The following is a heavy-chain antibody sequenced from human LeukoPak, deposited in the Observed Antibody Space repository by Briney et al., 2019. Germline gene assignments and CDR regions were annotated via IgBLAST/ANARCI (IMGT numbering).Heavy chain of an antibody. J-gene: IGHJ4*02. Sequence: GGSLGLSCAASGFTFSNAWMSWVRQAPGKGLEWVGRIKSKTDGGTTDYAAPVKGRFTISRDDSKNTLYLQMNSLKTEDTAVYYCTTEYSSGAFDYWGQGTLVTVSS. CDR2: IKSKTDGGTT. D-gene: IGHD6-19*01. CDR1: GFTFSNAW. V-gene: IGHV3-15*01. CDR3: TTEYSSGAFDY.